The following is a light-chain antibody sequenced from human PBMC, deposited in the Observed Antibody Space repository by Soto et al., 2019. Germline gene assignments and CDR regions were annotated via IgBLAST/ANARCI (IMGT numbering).Light chain of an antibody. CDR2: DAS. J-gene: IGKJ2*01. V-gene: IGKV3-11*01. CDR3: QQRSNWPPWYT. Sequence: EIVLTQSPATLSLSPGERATLSCRASQSVRSYLAWYQQKPGQAPRLLIYDASNRATGIPARFSGSGSGTDFTLTISSLEPEDFAVYYCQQRSNWPPWYTFGQGTKLEIK. CDR1: QSVRSY.